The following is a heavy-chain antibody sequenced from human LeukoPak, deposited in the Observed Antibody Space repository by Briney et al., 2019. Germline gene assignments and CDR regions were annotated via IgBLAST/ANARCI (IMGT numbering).Heavy chain of an antibody. V-gene: IGHV4-61*09. CDR2: IYTSGST. CDR1: GGSISRSSDY. J-gene: IGHJ3*02. CDR3: ARQKCTSTSCLTKNAFDI. D-gene: IGHD2-2*01. Sequence: SETLSLTCTVSGGSISRSSDYWSWIRQPPGKGLEWSGYIYTSGSTNYNPSLKSRVTISVDTSKNQFSLDLSSVTAADTAVYYCARQKCTSTSCLTKNAFDIWGQGTMVTVSS.